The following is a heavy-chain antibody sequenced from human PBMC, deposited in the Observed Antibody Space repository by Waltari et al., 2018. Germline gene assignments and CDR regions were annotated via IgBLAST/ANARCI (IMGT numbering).Heavy chain of an antibody. V-gene: IGHV4-59*01. CDR3: ARGSYYDFWSGYYFYFDY. CDR2: IDYRGST. J-gene: IGHJ4*02. CDR1: GGSISSYY. Sequence: QVQLQESGPGLVKPSETLSLTCTVSGGSISSYYWSWIRQPPGKGLEWIGYIDYRGSTNYNPSLKSRVTISVDTSKNQSSLKLSSVTAADTAVYYCARGSYYDFWSGYYFYFDYWGQGTLVTVSS. D-gene: IGHD3-3*01.